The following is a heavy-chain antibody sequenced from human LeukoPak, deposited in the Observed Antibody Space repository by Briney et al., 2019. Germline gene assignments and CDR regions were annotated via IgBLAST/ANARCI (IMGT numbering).Heavy chain of an antibody. V-gene: IGHV3-21*01. D-gene: IGHD3-10*01. J-gene: IGHJ6*03. CDR1: GFTLSSYS. CDR3: ARGGTYYYGSGARSHMDV. Sequence: GGSLRLSCAASGFTLSSYSMNWVRQAPGKGLEWVSSISSSSSYRYYADSVKGRFTISRDNAKNSLYLHMNSLRAEDTAVYYCARGGTYYYGSGARSHMDVWGKGTTVTISS. CDR2: ISSSSSYR.